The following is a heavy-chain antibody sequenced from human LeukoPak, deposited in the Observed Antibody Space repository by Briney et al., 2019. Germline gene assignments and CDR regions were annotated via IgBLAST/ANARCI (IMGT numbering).Heavy chain of an antibody. CDR2: IYYSGST. J-gene: IGHJ4*02. CDR3: ARHIAGHFDY. Sequence: SETLSLTCTVSGGSISSYYCSWIRQPPGKGLEWIGYIYYSGSTNYNPSLKSRVTISVDTSKNQFSLKLSSVTAADTAVYYCARHIAGHFDYWGQGTLVTVSS. CDR1: GGSISSYY. V-gene: IGHV4-59*08. D-gene: IGHD2-15*01.